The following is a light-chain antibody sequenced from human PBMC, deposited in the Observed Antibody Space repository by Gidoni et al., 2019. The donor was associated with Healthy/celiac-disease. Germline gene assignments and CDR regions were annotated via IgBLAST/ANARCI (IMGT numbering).Light chain of an antibody. CDR2: KAP. Sequence: DIQMTQSPSTLSASVGDRVTITCRASQSISSWLAWYQQKPGKAPKLLIYKAPSLESGVPSRFSGSGSGTEFTLTISSLQPDDFATYYCQQYNSYGTFXXXTKVEIK. J-gene: IGKJ1*01. CDR1: QSISSW. CDR3: QQYNSYGT. V-gene: IGKV1-5*03.